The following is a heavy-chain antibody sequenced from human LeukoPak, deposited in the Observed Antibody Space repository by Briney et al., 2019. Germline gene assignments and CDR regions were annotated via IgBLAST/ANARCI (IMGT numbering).Heavy chain of an antibody. J-gene: IGHJ4*02. CDR1: GFTFSSYA. CDR3: AKRGYQCAQTLTPLDY. CDR2: ISGSGGST. V-gene: IGHV3-23*01. Sequence: GGSLRLSCAASGFTFSSYAMSWVRRAPGKGLEWVSAISGSGGSTYYADSVKGRFTISRDNSKNTLYLQMNSLRAEDTAVYYCAKRGYQCAQTLTPLDYWGQGTLVTVSS. D-gene: IGHD4-23*01.